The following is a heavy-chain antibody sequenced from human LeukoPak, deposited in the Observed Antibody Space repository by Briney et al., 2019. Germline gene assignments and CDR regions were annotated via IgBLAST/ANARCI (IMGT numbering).Heavy chain of an antibody. D-gene: IGHD1-26*01. CDR3: ARDSGSYGRWFDP. Sequence: GASVKVSCKASGYTFTGYYMHWVRQAPGQGLEWMGWINPNSGGTNYAQKFQGRVTMTRDTSISTAYMELSRLRSDDTAVYYCARDSGSYGRWFDPWGQGTLVTVSS. CDR1: GYTFTGYY. V-gene: IGHV1-2*02. CDR2: INPNSGGT. J-gene: IGHJ5*02.